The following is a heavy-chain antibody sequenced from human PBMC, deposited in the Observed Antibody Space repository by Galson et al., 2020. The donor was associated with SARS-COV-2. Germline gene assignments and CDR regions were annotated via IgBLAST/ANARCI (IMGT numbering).Heavy chain of an antibody. D-gene: IGHD2-15*01. J-gene: IGHJ4*02. V-gene: IGHV1-69*13. CDR1: GGPLSNYA. CDR2: IIPMFDTS. CDR3: ARSRGGYFDY. Sequence: SVKVSCKASGGPLSNYAISWVRQAPGQGLEWMGGIIPMFDTSNKAQKFQGRITITADASTSTIYMELSSLRSEDTAVYYCARSRGGYFDYWGQGTLVIVSS.